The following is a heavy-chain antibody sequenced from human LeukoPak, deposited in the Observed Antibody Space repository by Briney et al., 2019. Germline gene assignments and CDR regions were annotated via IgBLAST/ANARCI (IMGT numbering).Heavy chain of an antibody. CDR3: ARVRLRNGYNWFDP. CDR1: GYTFTDYY. Sequence: ASVKVSCKASGYTFTDYYINWVRQAPGQGVEWMGWMSPDSGDTGYAHKFQGRVTITRNTSITTAYMELRSLTFEDTAVYYCARVRLRNGYNWFDPWGQGTLVTVSS. J-gene: IGHJ5*02. V-gene: IGHV1-8*03. D-gene: IGHD3-3*01. CDR2: MSPDSGDT.